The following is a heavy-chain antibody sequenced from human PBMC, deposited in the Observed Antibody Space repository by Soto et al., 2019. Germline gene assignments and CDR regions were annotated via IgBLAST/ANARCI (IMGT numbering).Heavy chain of an antibody. CDR1: GFTFSSYG. Sequence: PGGSLRLSCAASGFTFSSYGMHWVRQAPGKGLEWVAVISYDGSNKYYADSVKGRFTISRDNSKNTLYLQMNRLRAEDTAVYYCAKEGSSSQVDYRGQGPLVTVSS. CDR3: AKEGSSSQVDY. D-gene: IGHD6-6*01. V-gene: IGHV3-30*18. CDR2: ISYDGSNK. J-gene: IGHJ4*02.